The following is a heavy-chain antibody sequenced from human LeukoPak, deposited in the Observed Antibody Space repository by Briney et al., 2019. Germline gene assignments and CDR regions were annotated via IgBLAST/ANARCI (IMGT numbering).Heavy chain of an antibody. D-gene: IGHD3-10*01. CDR2: INSDGSST. CDR1: GPTSSSYW. J-gene: IGHJ4*02. V-gene: IGHV3-74*01. Sequence: GGSLTLACPASGPTSSSYWMHWVRQAPGNGMVWVSRINSDGSSTSYADSVKGRFTISRDNAKNTLYLQMNSLRAEDTAVYYCARGDPTGLYDYWGQGTLVTVSS. CDR3: ARGDPTGLYDY.